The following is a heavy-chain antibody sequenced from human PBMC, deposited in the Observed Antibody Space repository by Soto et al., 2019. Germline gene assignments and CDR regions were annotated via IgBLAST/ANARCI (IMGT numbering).Heavy chain of an antibody. CDR1: GFTFSNYW. CDR2: IKRDGSER. D-gene: IGHD3-10*01. Sequence: EVQLVESGGGLVQPGGSLRLSCEASGFTFSNYWMTWVRQAPGKGLEWVANIKRDGSERSYLDSVRGRFTVSRDNAKHSLLLQMDILIAEDTALYYCAIDVPAGSRALYLEAFEIWGQGTMVTVSS. CDR3: AIDVPAGSRALYLEAFEI. V-gene: IGHV3-7*05. J-gene: IGHJ3*02.